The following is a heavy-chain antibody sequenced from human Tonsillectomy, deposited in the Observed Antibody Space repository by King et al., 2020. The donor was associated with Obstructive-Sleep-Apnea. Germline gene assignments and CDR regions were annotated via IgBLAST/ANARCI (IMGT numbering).Heavy chain of an antibody. CDR2: IHYSGNT. Sequence: MQLQESGPGLVKPSETLSLSCTVSGGSFRSYYWSWIRQSPGKGLEWIGYIHYSGNTNYNPSLKSRVTISVDASNNQFSLRLRSVTPADPAVYYCARNLGVAARPDNWFDPWGQGTLVSVSS. D-gene: IGHD6-6*01. V-gene: IGHV4-59*01. J-gene: IGHJ5*02. CDR3: ARNLGVAARPDNWFDP. CDR1: GGSFRSYY.